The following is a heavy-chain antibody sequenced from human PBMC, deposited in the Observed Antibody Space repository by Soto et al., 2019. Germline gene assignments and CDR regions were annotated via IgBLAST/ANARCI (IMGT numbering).Heavy chain of an antibody. CDR1: GFIVSSNY. V-gene: IGHV3-53*01. CDR2: FYSGGST. Sequence: PVGSLRLSCAASGFIVSSNYMSWVRQAPGKGLEWVSVFYSGGSTYYADSVKGRFTISRDNSKNTLYLQMNSLRAEDTAVYYCATRVEPTGRYYFDYWGQGTLVTVSS. J-gene: IGHJ4*02. CDR3: ATRVEPTGRYYFDY. D-gene: IGHD1-1*01.